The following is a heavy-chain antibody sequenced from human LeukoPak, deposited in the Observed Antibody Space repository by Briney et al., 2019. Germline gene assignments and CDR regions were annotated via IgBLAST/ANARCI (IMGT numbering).Heavy chain of an antibody. D-gene: IGHD1-20*01. CDR3: ARRGLTDRFFDY. CDR1: GYSFTNYW. J-gene: IGHJ4*02. Sequence: GESLKISCKGSGYSFTNYWIVWVRQMPGKGLEWMGVIYAGDSDNRYSPSFQGQVTISVDKSISTAYLQWSSLKASDTAMYYCARRGLTDRFFDYWGQGTLVTASS. V-gene: IGHV5-51*01. CDR2: IYAGDSDN.